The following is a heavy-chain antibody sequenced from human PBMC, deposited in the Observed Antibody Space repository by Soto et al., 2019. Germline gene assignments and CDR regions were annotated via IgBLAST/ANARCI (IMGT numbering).Heavy chain of an antibody. CDR1: AYSFGSAYY. Sequence: SETLSLTCDVSAYSFGSAYYWGWIRQPPGKGLEWIGYIYYSGSTNYNPSLKSRVTISVDTSKNQFALKLSSVTAADTAVYYCARGGSGSYYYYGMDVWGQGTTVTVSS. J-gene: IGHJ6*02. CDR3: ARGGSGSYYYYGMDV. D-gene: IGHD3-10*01. CDR2: IYYSGST. V-gene: IGHV4-61*01.